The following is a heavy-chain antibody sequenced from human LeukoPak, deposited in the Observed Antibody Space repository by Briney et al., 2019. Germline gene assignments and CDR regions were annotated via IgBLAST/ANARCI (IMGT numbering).Heavy chain of an antibody. CDR1: GFTFSSYG. J-gene: IGHJ4*02. CDR3: AKDYKRNYFDY. V-gene: IGHV3-30*02. CDR2: IQYDGSNK. Sequence: RGSLRLSCAASGFTFSSYGMHWVRQAPGKGLEWVAFIQYDGSNKYYADSVKGRFTISRDNSKNTLYLQMNSLRAEDTAVYYCAKDYKRNYFDYWGQGTLVTVSS. D-gene: IGHD3-10*01.